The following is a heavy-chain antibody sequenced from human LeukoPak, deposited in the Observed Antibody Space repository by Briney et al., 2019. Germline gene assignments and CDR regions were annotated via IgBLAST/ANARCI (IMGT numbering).Heavy chain of an antibody. CDR2: IDYSANT. CDR3: ARVIHSYFDY. D-gene: IGHD2-21*01. CDR1: GGSISNYY. V-gene: IGHV4-59*12. J-gene: IGHJ4*02. Sequence: SETLSLTCTVSGGSISNYYWSWIRQPPGKGLEWIGYIDYSANTNYNPSLKSRVTISLDMSKNQFSLKLSSVTAADTAVYYCARVIHSYFDYWGQGTLVTVSS.